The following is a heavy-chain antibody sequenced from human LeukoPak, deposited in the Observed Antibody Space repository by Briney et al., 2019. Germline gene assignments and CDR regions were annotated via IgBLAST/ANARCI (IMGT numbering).Heavy chain of an antibody. Sequence: GGSLRLSCAASGFTFNTYSMNWVRQAPGKGLEWVSSISSHSRDIYYADSVKGRFTISRDNAKNSLHLQMSSLRAEDTAVNYCARDDRDISSFRFDYWGHGILVTVSS. V-gene: IGHV3-21*01. D-gene: IGHD6-6*01. J-gene: IGHJ4*01. CDR3: ARDDRDISSFRFDY. CDR2: ISSHSRDI. CDR1: GFTFNTYS.